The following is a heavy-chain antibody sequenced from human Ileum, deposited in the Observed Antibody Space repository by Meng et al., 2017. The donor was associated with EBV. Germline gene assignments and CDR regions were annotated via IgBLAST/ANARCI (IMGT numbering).Heavy chain of an antibody. CDR3: ARVEVGITSGDY. V-gene: IGHV1-18*01. CDR2: ISAYNGNT. D-gene: IGHD1-26*01. CDR1: GYTFTNYG. J-gene: IGHJ4*02. Sequence: QAQLVQSGCEVKQAGASVKVSCKASGYTFTNYGITWVRQAPGQGLEWMGWISAYNGNTNYAQTLQGRVTMTTDTSTSTAYMELGSLRSDDTAVYYCARVEVGITSGDYWGQGTLVTVSS.